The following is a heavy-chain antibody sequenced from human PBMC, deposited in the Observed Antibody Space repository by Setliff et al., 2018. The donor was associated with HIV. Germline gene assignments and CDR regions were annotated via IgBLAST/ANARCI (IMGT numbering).Heavy chain of an antibody. V-gene: IGHV3-72*01. J-gene: IGHJ4*02. CDR1: GFPFSGSA. Sequence: GGSLRLSCVASGFPFSGSAVHWVRQPPGKGLEWVGRTRNKANGYITEYGASVQGRFTISRDNSKDSLSLQMNNLKAEDTAVYYCVRAAAGLDIWSQGIRVTVTS. CDR2: TRNKANGYIT. CDR3: VRAAAGLDI.